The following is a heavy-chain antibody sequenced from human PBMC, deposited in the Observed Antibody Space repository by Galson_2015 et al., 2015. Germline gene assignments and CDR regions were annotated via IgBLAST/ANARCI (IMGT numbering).Heavy chain of an antibody. J-gene: IGHJ4*02. CDR3: ARDLDY. CDR1: GFTFSTYS. Sequence: SLRLSCAAPGFTFSTYSMTWFRQPPGKGLEWVSLITVSSRSIYSADSVKGRFTISRDDAKRSLYLEMSSLREEDTAVYYCARDLDYWGQGTLVTVSS. V-gene: IGHV3-48*02. CDR2: ITVSSRSI.